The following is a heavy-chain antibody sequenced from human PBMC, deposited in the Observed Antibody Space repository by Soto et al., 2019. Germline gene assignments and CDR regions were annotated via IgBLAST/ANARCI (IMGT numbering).Heavy chain of an antibody. Sequence: QVQLMQSGAEVKKPGASVKVSCKASGYTFTSYYIHWVRQAPGQGLEWTGIINPSTGSASYARMFQGRVAMTRDTSTSTVYMEVSSLRSEDTAVYYCARDPNLSLTFHYYGMDVWGQGTTVTVSS. CDR3: ARDPNLSLTFHYYGMDV. CDR2: INPSTGSA. CDR1: GYTFTSYY. V-gene: IGHV1-46*01. J-gene: IGHJ6*02.